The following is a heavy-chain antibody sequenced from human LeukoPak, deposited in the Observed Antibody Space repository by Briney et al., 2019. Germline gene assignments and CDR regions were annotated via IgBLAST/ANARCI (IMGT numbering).Heavy chain of an antibody. CDR3: AREDIVATAGAFDI. V-gene: IGHV7-4-1*02. J-gene: IGHJ3*02. CDR1: GYTFTSYA. Sequence: ASVKVSCKAPGYTFTSYAMNWVRQAPGQRLEWMGWINTNTGNPTYAQGFTGRFVFSLDTSVSTAYLQISSLKAEDTAVYYCAREDIVATAGAFDIWGQGTMVTVSS. D-gene: IGHD5-12*01. CDR2: INTNTGNP.